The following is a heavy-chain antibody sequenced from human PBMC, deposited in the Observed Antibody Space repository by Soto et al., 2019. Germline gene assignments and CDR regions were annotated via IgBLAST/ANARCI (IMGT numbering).Heavy chain of an antibody. V-gene: IGHV3-48*01. Sequence: GGSLRLSCAASGFTFSSYSMNWVRQAPGKGLEWVSYISSSSSTIYYADSVKGRFTISRDNAKNSLYLQMNSLRAEDTAVYYCARDHSGYDILTGYYVGAFDIWGQGTMVTVSS. CDR3: ARDHSGYDILTGYYVGAFDI. J-gene: IGHJ3*02. D-gene: IGHD3-9*01. CDR1: GFTFSSYS. CDR2: ISSSSSTI.